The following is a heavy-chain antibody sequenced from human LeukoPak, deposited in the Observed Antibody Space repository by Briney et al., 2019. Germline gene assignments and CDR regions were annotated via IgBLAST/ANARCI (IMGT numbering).Heavy chain of an antibody. D-gene: IGHD1-26*01. V-gene: IGHV3-23*01. Sequence: GGSLRLSCAASGFTFNNFGMSWVRQAPGKGLEWVSSISSSGTKTYYADSVKGRFTISRDNSKNTVYLEMNSLRAEDTAVYYCARDSRHHRFLYWDWFDPWGQGTLVTVSS. CDR1: GFTFNNFG. CDR2: ISSSGTKT. CDR3: ARDSRHHRFLYWDWFDP. J-gene: IGHJ5*02.